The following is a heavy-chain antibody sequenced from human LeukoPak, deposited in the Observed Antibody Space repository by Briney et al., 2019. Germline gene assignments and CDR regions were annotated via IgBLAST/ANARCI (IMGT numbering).Heavy chain of an antibody. CDR2: IIPISGTA. V-gene: IGHV1-69*13. D-gene: IGHD2-2*01. CDR3: ATSRYCDRTICYRHYGMDV. CDR1: GGTFSSYS. J-gene: IGHJ6*02. Sequence: ASVKVSCKASGGTFSSYSISWVRQAPGQGLEWMGGIIPISGTANYAQKFQGRVRITADESTSTAYMELSSLSSEDTAVYSCATSRYCDRTICYRHYGMDVWGQGTPVTVSS.